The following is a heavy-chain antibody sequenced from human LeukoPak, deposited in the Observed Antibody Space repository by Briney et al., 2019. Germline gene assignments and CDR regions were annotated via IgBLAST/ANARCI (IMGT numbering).Heavy chain of an antibody. D-gene: IGHD3-9*01. V-gene: IGHV1-18*04. CDR2: ISAYNGNT. CDR1: GYTFASYG. CDR3: ARVLRYFDWLLGSHPFDS. J-gene: IGHJ4*02. Sequence: ASVKVSCKASGYTFASYGISWVRQAPGQGLEWMGWISAYNGNTNYAQKFQGRVTMTTDTSTSTAYMELRSLRSDDTAVYYCARVLRYFDWLLGSHPFDSWGQGTLVTVSS.